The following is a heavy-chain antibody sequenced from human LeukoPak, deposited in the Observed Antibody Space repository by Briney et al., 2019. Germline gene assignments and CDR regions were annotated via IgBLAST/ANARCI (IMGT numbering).Heavy chain of an antibody. V-gene: IGHV4-30-4*07. D-gene: IGHD3-9*01. J-gene: IGHJ6*02. CDR1: GASISSGGYY. CDR2: IY. Sequence: SQTLSLTCTVSGASISSGGYYWSWSRQHPGKGLGWIVYIYYNPSLKSRVTISVDTSKNQFSLKLSSVTAADTAVYYCARGRPDFDILTGLRHYGMDVWGQGTTVTVSS. CDR3: ARGRPDFDILTGLRHYGMDV.